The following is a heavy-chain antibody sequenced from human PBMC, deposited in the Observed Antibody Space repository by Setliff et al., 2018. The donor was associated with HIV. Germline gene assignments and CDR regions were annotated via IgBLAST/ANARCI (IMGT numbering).Heavy chain of an antibody. J-gene: IGHJ4*02. D-gene: IGHD3-10*01. CDR1: GDSITSSNYY. V-gene: IGHV4-39*02. CDR3: ARDKGLWLGYYFDY. CDR2: FHYSASA. Sequence: SETLSLTCNVSGDSITSSNYYWGWIRQPPGKGLEWIGSFHYSASASYNPSLRSRVTISVDTSKNQFSLKLTSVTAADTAVYYCARDKGLWLGYYFDYWGQGTPVTV.